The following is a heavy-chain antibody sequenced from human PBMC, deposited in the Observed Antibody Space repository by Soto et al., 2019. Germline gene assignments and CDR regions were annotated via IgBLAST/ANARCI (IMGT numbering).Heavy chain of an antibody. CDR1: GSTFTTNA. CDR2: INAGNGNT. CDR3: ARAWVVVTAPDY. V-gene: IGHV1-3*05. D-gene: IGHD2-21*02. J-gene: IGHJ4*02. Sequence: QVQLVQSGAEEKKPGASGKVPCKASGSTFTTNAMLWGRQAPGQSLEWMGWINAGNGNTKYRQKFQGRVTITRDTSASTAYMELSSLRSEDTAVYYCARAWVVVTAPDYWGQGTLVTVSS.